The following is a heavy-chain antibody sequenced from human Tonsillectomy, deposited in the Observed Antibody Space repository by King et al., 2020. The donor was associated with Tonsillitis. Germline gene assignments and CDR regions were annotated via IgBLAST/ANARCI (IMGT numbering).Heavy chain of an antibody. CDR2: ISWNGGSI. Sequence: QLVQSGGGLVQPGRSLRLSCAASGCIFDGYAMHWGRQAPGKGLEWVSTISWNGGSIGYADSVNGRFTISRDNAKNSLFLQMNSLRSEDTALYYCAKDVGARVAAAFWGPGTLVTVSS. D-gene: IGHD6-13*01. CDR3: AKDVGARVAAAF. V-gene: IGHV3-9*01. CDR1: GCIFDGYA. J-gene: IGHJ4*02.